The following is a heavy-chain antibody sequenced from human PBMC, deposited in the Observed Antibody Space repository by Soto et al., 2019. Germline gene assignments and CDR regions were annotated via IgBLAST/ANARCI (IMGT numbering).Heavy chain of an antibody. Sequence: QVQLVQSGAEVKKPGASVKVSCKASGYTFTNYGISWVRQAPGQGLEWMGWISGYSGYTNYAQMLQGRVTMTTDTSTSTAYMELRSLRSDDTAVYYCARGLPTHSSGWFYYFDSWGQGTLVTVSS. J-gene: IGHJ4*02. CDR1: GYTFTNYG. V-gene: IGHV1-18*04. CDR3: ARGLPTHSSGWFYYFDS. D-gene: IGHD6-19*01. CDR2: ISGYSGYT.